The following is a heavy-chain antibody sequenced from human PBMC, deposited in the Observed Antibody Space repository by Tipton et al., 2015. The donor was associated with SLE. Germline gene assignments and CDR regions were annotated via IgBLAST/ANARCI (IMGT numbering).Heavy chain of an antibody. D-gene: IGHD6-13*01. CDR2: IIPIFGTA. J-gene: IGHJ6*03. CDR3: ARDVSSSWYSYYYYMDV. CDR1: GGTFSSYA. V-gene: IGHV1-69*06. Sequence: QVQLVQSGAEVKKPGSSVKVSCKASGGTFSSYAISWVRQAPGQGLEWMGGIIPIFGTANYAQKFQGRVTITADKSTSTAYMELSSLRSEDTAVYYCARDVSSSWYSYYYYMDVWGKGTTVTVSS.